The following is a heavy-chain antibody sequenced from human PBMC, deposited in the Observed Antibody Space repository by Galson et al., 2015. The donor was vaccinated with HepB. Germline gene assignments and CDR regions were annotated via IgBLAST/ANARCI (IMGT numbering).Heavy chain of an antibody. Sequence: SVKVSCKASGYTFTGYYMHWVRQAPGQGLEWMGWINPNSGGTNYAQKFQGRVTMARDTSISTAYMELSRLRSDDTAVYYCARSWFGELDWYFDLWGRGTLVTVSS. D-gene: IGHD3-10*01. J-gene: IGHJ2*01. V-gene: IGHV1-2*02. CDR3: ARSWFGELDWYFDL. CDR1: GYTFTGYY. CDR2: INPNSGGT.